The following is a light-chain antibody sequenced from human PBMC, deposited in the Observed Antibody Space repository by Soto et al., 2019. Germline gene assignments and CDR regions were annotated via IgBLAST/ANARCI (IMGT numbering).Light chain of an antibody. CDR1: QSVSSNY. CDR3: RQYGSSPWT. Sequence: EIVLTQSPGTLSLSPGERATLSCRASQSVSSNYLAWYQQKPGQAPRPLIYRASSRATGIPDRFSGSGSGTDFTLTISRLEPEDSAVYYCRQYGSSPWTFGQGTKVEIK. J-gene: IGKJ1*01. CDR2: RAS. V-gene: IGKV3-20*01.